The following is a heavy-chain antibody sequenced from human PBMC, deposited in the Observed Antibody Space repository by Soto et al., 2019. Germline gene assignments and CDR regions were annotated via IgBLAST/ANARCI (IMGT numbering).Heavy chain of an antibody. V-gene: IGHV4-34*01. J-gene: IGHJ6*03. CDR2: AHHSGNT. D-gene: IGHD2-21*01. CDR1: GGSFSSYY. Sequence: PSETLSLTCAVYGGSFSSYYWSWIRQPPGRGLEWIGEAHHSGNTTYSPSLTSRVTISLDTSKNQVSLKLSSVTAADTAMYYCARGGGDYYMDGWGEGNTVTISS. CDR3: ARGGGDYYMDG.